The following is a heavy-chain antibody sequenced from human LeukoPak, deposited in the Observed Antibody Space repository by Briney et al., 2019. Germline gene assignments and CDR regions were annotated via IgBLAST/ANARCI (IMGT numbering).Heavy chain of an antibody. J-gene: IGHJ4*02. CDR3: SRRPSALKLPET. D-gene: IGHD2-21*01. CDR2: INHGGST. Sequence: SETLCLTCTASGGSISSCTNYWDWIRQAPGKGLEWIGNINHGGSTYYNASLKSRVTMSVDTPKNQFSLKLTSLTAADTAVYYCSRRPSALKLPETWGQGTLVTVSS. CDR1: GGSISSCTNY. V-gene: IGHV4-39*01.